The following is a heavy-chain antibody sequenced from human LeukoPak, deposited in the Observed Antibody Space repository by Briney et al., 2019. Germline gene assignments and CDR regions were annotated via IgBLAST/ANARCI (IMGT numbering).Heavy chain of an antibody. CDR3: ARDSNYYDSSGYYYY. CDR1: GYSISSGYY. Sequence: SETLSLTCTVSGYSISSGYYWGWIRQPPGKGLEWIGSIYHSGSTYYNPSLKSRVTISVNTSKNQFSLKLSSVTAADTAVYYCARDSNYYDSSGYYYYWGQGTLVTVSS. J-gene: IGHJ4*02. CDR2: IYHSGST. V-gene: IGHV4-38-2*02. D-gene: IGHD3-22*01.